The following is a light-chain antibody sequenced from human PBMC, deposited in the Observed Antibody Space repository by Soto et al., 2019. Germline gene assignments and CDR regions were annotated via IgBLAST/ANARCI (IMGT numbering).Light chain of an antibody. CDR3: QQYGSSGT. CDR1: QTVRNNY. Sequence: EFALTQSPGTLSLSPGERAALSCRASQTVRNNYLAWYQQKPGQAPRLLIYGASNRATGIPDRFSGSGSGTDFTLTISRLEPEDFAVYYCQQYGSSGTFGQGTKVDI. V-gene: IGKV3-20*01. J-gene: IGKJ1*01. CDR2: GAS.